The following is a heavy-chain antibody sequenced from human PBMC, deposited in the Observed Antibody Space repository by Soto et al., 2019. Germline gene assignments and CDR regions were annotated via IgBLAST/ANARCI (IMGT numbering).Heavy chain of an antibody. D-gene: IGHD6-19*01. V-gene: IGHV1-18*01. CDR1: GCTFTSYG. J-gene: IGHJ4*02. Sequence: QVQLVQTRAKVKKPGASVKVSCKAFGCTFTSYGISWVRQAPGQGLEWTGWISAYNGNTNYAQKLQGRVTMTTDTSTITAYMELRSLRSDDTAVYYCARDLAVGLVDYWGQGTLVTVSS. CDR3: ARDLAVGLVDY. CDR2: ISAYNGNT.